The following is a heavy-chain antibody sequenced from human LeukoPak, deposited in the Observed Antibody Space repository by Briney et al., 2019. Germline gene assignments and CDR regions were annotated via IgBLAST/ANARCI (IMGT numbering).Heavy chain of an antibody. CDR1: GFTFSSYS. J-gene: IGHJ4*02. V-gene: IGHV3-30*18. CDR2: ISYDGSNK. D-gene: IGHD3-10*01. CDR3: AKDLWAGVLWFGEVDY. Sequence: GGSLRLSGAASGFTFSSYSMNWVRQAPGKGLEWVAVISYDGSNKYYADSVKGRFTISRDNSKNTLYLQMNSLRAEDTAVYYCAKDLWAGVLWFGEVDYWGQGTLVTVSS.